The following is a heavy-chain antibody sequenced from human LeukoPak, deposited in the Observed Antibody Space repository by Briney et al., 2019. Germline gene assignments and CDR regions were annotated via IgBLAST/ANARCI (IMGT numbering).Heavy chain of an antibody. CDR1: GGSISSYY. V-gene: IGHV4-59*01. J-gene: IGHJ4*02. CDR3: ARGALWGGATTIDY. Sequence: PSETLSLTCTVSGGSISSYYWSWIRQPPGKGLEWIGYIYYSGSTNYNPSLKSRVTISVDTSKNQFSLKLSSVTAADTAVYYCARGALWGGATTIDYWGQGTLVTVSS. D-gene: IGHD1-26*01. CDR2: IYYSGST.